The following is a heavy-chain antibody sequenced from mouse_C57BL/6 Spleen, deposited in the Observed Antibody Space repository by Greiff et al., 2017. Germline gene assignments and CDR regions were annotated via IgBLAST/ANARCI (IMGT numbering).Heavy chain of an antibody. J-gene: IGHJ4*01. D-gene: IGHD4-1*01. V-gene: IGHV1-64*01. CDR1: GYTFTSYW. Sequence: QVQLKQPGAELVKPGASVKLSCKASGYTFTSYWMHWVKQRPGQGLEWIGMIHPNSGSTNYNEKFKSKATLTVDKSSSTAYMQLSSLTSEDSAVYYCARRGNWDEGAMDYWGQGTSVTVAS. CDR2: IHPNSGST. CDR3: ARRGNWDEGAMDY.